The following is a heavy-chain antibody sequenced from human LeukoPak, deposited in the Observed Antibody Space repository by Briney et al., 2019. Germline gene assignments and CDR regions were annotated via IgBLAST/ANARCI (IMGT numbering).Heavy chain of an antibody. J-gene: IGHJ3*02. CDR2: IYSGGST. V-gene: IGHV3-53*01. CDR1: GFTVSSNY. D-gene: IGHD4-23*01. Sequence: GGSLRLSCAASGFTVSSNYMSWVRQAPGKGLEWVSVIYSGGSTYYADSVKGRFTISRDNSKNTLYLQMNSLRAEDTAVYYCARDRSGGALVDAFDIWGQGTMVTVSS. CDR3: ARDRSGGALVDAFDI.